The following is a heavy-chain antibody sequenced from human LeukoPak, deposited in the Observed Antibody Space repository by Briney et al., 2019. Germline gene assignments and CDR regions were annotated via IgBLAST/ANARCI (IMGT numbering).Heavy chain of an antibody. CDR3: ARGTAVAGTIDA. J-gene: IGHJ5*02. V-gene: IGHV6-1*01. CDR1: GDSVSSNNTA. Sequence: SQTLSLTCAISGDSVSSNNTAWNWIRQAPSRGLEWLGRTFYRSKWYNDYAISVKSRITINPDTSKNQFSLQLNSVTPEDTAVYFCARGTAVAGTIDAWGQGTLVIVSS. D-gene: IGHD6-19*01. CDR2: TFYRSKWYN.